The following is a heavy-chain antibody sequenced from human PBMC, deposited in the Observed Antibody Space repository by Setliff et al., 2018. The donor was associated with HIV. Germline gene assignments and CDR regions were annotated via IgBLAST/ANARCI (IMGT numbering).Heavy chain of an antibody. D-gene: IGHD3-22*01. Sequence: GSLRLSCAASDFTVTNAWMNWVRQAPGKGLEWVGRIKSETDGGTTDYAAPVKGRFTILGDDSKNMLYLEMSNLQTEDTAMYYCTHMGHYFDGTGYNRMYYFDYWGQGALVTVSS. CDR2: IKSETDGGTT. J-gene: IGHJ4*02. V-gene: IGHV3-15*07. CDR3: THMGHYFDGTGYNRMYYFDY. CDR1: DFTVTNAW.